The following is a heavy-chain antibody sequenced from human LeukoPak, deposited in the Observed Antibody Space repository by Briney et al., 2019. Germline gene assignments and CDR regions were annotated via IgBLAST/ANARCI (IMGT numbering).Heavy chain of an antibody. CDR1: GGTFSSYA. D-gene: IGHD3-22*01. V-gene: IGHV1-69*13. Sequence: SVKVSCTASGGTFSSYAISWVRQAPGQGLEWMGGIIPIFGTANYAQKFQGRVTITADESTSTAYMELSSLRSEDTAVYYCARSWEYYYDSSLLYLYAFDIWGQGTMVTVSS. CDR3: ARSWEYYYDSSLLYLYAFDI. CDR2: IIPIFGTA. J-gene: IGHJ3*02.